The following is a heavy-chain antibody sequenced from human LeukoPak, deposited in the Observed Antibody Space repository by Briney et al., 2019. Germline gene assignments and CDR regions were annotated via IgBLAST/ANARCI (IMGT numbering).Heavy chain of an antibody. D-gene: IGHD3-22*01. CDR2: ISGSGGST. Sequence: SGGSLRLSCAASGFTFSSYGIHWVRQAPGKGLEWVSAISGSGGSTYYADSVKGRFTISRDNAKHSLYLQMNSLRTEDTALYYCAKGPLYYYDSTGRIDYWGQGTLVTVSS. J-gene: IGHJ4*02. V-gene: IGHV3-23*01. CDR3: AKGPLYYYDSTGRIDY. CDR1: GFTFSSYG.